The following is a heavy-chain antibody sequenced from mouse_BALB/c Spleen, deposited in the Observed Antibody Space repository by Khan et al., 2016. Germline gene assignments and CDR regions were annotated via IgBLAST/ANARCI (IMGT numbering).Heavy chain of an antibody. J-gene: IGHJ4*01. CDR3: ARRWGTYGYAMDY. D-gene: IGHD1-1*02. CDR1: GYTFTDYA. V-gene: IGHV1S137*01. CDR2: ISTYSGNT. Sequence: QVQLQQSGPELVRPGVSVKISCKGSGYTFTDYAMHWVKQSHAKSLEWIGVISTYSGNTNYNQKFKGKATMTVAKSSSTAYMELARLTSEDSAIHYCARRWGTYGYAMDYWGQGTSGTVSS.